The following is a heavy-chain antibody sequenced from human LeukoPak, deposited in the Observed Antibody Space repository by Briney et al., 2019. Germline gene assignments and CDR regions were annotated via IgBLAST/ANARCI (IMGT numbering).Heavy chain of an antibody. CDR3: ASEITIFGVVTTRAGWFDP. CDR1: GGSFSGYY. V-gene: IGHV4-34*01. D-gene: IGHD3-3*01. CDR2: INHSGST. Sequence: SETLSLTCAVYGGSFSGYYWSWIRQPPGKGLEWIGEINHSGSTNYNPSLKSRVTISVDTSKNQFSLKLSSVTAADTAVYYCASEITIFGVVTTRAGWFDPWGQGTLVTVSS. J-gene: IGHJ5*02.